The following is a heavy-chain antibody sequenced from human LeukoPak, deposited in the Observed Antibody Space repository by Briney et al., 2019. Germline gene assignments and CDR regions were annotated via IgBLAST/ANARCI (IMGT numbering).Heavy chain of an antibody. D-gene: IGHD1-26*01. V-gene: IGHV3-23*01. Sequence: PGGSLRLSCAASGFTFNNYGMSWVRQAPGRGLEWVSAISGSGGGTYYADSVKGRFSSSRDNSKNTLYLQMNSLRAEDTAVYYCAKDNSGSIHYFDYWGQGTLVTVSS. CDR2: ISGSGGGT. J-gene: IGHJ4*02. CDR3: AKDNSGSIHYFDY. CDR1: GFTFNNYG.